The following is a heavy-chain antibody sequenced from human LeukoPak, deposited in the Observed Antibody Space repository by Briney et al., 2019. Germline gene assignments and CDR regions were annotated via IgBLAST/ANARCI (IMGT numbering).Heavy chain of an antibody. Sequence: ASVKVSCKASGYTFTSYAMNWVRQAPGQGLEWMGIINPSGGSTSYAQKFQGRVTMTRDTSASTAYMELSSLRSEDTAVYYCARDMGLGALLWFGEANWFDPWGQGTLVTVSS. D-gene: IGHD3-10*01. CDR1: GYTFTSYA. V-gene: IGHV1-46*01. J-gene: IGHJ5*02. CDR2: INPSGGST. CDR3: ARDMGLGALLWFGEANWFDP.